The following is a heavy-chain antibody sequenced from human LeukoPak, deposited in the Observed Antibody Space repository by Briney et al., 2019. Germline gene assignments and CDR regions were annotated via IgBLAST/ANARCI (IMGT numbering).Heavy chain of an antibody. CDR1: GYSFTDYY. Sequence: GASVKVSCKASGYSFTDYYMHWVRQAPGQGLEWMGWINPNSGGTNYAQKFQGRVTMTRDTSISTAYMELSRLRSDDTAVCYCARASSWYSYGMDVWGQGTTVTVSS. D-gene: IGHD6-13*01. J-gene: IGHJ6*02. V-gene: IGHV1-2*02. CDR3: ARASSWYSYGMDV. CDR2: INPNSGGT.